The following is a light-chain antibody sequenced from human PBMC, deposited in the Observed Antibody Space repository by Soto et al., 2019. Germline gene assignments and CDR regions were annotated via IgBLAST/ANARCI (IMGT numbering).Light chain of an antibody. CDR2: EVR. CDR1: TNDIGGYNY. CDR3: CSYTISATLV. Sequence: QSALTQPASVSGSPGQSITISCSGTTNDIGGYNYVSWYQHHPGKVPKVIIYEVRNRPSGVSNLFSGSKSGNTASLTISGLQAEDEAAYYCCSYTISATLVFGGGTKLTVL. V-gene: IGLV2-14*01. J-gene: IGLJ3*02.